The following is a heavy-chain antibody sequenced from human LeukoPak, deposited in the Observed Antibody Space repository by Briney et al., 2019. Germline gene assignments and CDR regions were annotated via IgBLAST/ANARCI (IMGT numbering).Heavy chain of an antibody. CDR2: ISWNSGSI. D-gene: IGHD2-15*01. V-gene: IGHV3-9*01. J-gene: IGHJ4*02. Sequence: GGSLRLSCEASGFIFDDYAMHWVRHAPGEGLEWVSGISWNSGSIAYADSVKGRFTISRDNAKNSLYLQMNSLRAEDTAVYYCARNYCSGGSCYLDYWGQGTLVTVSS. CDR1: GFIFDDYA. CDR3: ARNYCSGGSCYLDY.